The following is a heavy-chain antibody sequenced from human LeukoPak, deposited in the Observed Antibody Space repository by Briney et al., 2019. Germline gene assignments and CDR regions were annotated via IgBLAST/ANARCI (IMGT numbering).Heavy chain of an antibody. Sequence: SETLSLTCTVSGDSITSADYYWGWIRQSAGKGLEWIGRIYTTGSTSYNPSLRTRVTISADTSKNQFSLKLSSVTAADTAVYYCARAAPRYDSSGYYYFWFDPWGQGTLVTVSS. D-gene: IGHD3-22*01. V-gene: IGHV4-61*02. CDR3: ARAAPRYDSSGYYYFWFDP. CDR1: GDSITSADYY. CDR2: IYTTGST. J-gene: IGHJ5*02.